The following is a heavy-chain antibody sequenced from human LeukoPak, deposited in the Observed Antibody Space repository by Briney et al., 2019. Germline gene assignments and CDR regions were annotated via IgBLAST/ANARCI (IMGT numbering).Heavy chain of an antibody. CDR3: ARSSRAAYDSSGYYYGYFQH. CDR1: GGSISSNTW. D-gene: IGHD3-22*01. J-gene: IGHJ1*01. V-gene: IGHV4-4*02. CDR2: LYHTGST. Sequence: SETLSLTCAVSGGSISSNTWWSWVRQPPGKGLEWIGELYHTGSTNYNPSLKSRVTISVDRSKNQFSLKLSSVTAADTAVYYCARSSRAAYDSSGYYYGYFQHWGQGTLVTVSS.